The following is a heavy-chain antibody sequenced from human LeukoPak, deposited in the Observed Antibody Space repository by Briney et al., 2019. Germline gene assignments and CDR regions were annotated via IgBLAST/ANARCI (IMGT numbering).Heavy chain of an antibody. J-gene: IGHJ5*02. CDR1: GYTFTSYD. D-gene: IGHD3-3*01. V-gene: IGHV1-8*01. CDR2: MNPNSGNT. CDR3: AREGTYYDFWSGYFQHWFDP. Sequence: ASVKVSCKASGYTFTSYDINWVRQATGQGLEWMGWMNPNSGNTGYAQRFQGRVTMTRNTSISTAYMELSSLRSEDTAVYYCAREGTYYDFWSGYFQHWFDPWGQGTLVTVCS.